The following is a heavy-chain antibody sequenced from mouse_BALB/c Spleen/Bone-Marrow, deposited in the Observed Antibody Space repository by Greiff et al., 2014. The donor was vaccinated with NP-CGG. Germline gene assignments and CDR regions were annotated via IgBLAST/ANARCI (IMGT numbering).Heavy chain of an antibody. CDR2: ISDGGSYT. CDR1: GFTFSDYY. J-gene: IGHJ4*01. Sequence: EVQRVESGGGLVKPGGSLKLSCAASGFTFSDYYMYWVRQTPEKRLEWVATISDGGSYTYYPDSVKGRFTISRDNAKNNLYLRMSSLKSEDTAMYYCARGGQLGAMDYWGQGTSVTVSS. V-gene: IGHV5-4*02. CDR3: ARGGQLGAMDY. D-gene: IGHD3-2*01.